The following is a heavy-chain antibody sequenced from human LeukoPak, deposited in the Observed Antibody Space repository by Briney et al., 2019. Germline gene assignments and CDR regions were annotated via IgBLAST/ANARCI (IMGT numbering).Heavy chain of an antibody. CDR2: MNHNSGNT. D-gene: IGHD3-10*01. CDR1: GYTFTSYD. V-gene: IGHV1-8*01. CDR3: ARITMVRGVPGEDY. J-gene: IGHJ4*02. Sequence: GASVKVSCKASGYTFTSYDINWVRQATGQGLEWMGWMNHNSGNTGYAQKFQGRVTMTRNTSISTAYMELSSLRSEDTAVYYCARITMVRGVPGEDYWGQGTLVTVSS.